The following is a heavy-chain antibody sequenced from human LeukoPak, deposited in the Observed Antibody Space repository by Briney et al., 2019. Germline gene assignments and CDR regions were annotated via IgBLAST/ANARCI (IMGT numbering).Heavy chain of an antibody. CDR1: SGSISSYY. CDR3: GRQGYTAIYYFLAY. D-gene: IGHD1-26*01. CDR2: IYTTGTT. V-gene: IGHV4-4*07. Sequence: SETLSLTCTVSSGSISSYYWGWVRQPPGKGLEWIGRIYTTGTTHYNPSLKSRVTMSMDTSTNQFSLNLRSMTAADTAVYYCGRQGYTAIYYFLAYWGQGTLVAVS. J-gene: IGHJ4*02.